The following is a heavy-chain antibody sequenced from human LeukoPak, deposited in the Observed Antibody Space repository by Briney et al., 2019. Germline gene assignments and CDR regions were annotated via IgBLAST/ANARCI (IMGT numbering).Heavy chain of an antibody. J-gene: IGHJ4*02. Sequence: GGSLRLSCAASGFTVSSNYMSWVRQVPGEGPEWVANIRQDGNEFYYVDSVKGRFTISRDNAKNSLYLQMNSLRVEDTAVYYCARDKMSGPTLLDYWGQGTLVTVSS. CDR1: GFTVSSNY. CDR3: ARDKMSGPTLLDY. V-gene: IGHV3-7*01. D-gene: IGHD3-10*01. CDR2: IRQDGNEF.